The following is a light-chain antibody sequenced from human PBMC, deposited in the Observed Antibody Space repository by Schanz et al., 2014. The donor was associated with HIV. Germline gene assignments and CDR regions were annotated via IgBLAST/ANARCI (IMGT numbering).Light chain of an antibody. J-gene: IGLJ3*02. V-gene: IGLV1-44*01. CDR2: SNN. CDR1: SSNIRSNT. CDR3: AAWDDSLNGWV. Sequence: QSALTQPPSASGPPGQRVTISCSGSSSNIRSNTINWYQQLPGTAPKLLIYSNNQRPSGVPDRFSGSKSGTSASLAISGLQSEDEADYYCAAWDDSLNGWVFGGGTKLTVL.